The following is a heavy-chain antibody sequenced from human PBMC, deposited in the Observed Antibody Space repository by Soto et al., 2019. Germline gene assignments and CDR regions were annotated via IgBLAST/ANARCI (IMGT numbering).Heavy chain of an antibody. CDR2: IYPGDSDT. Sequence: GDSLKISCKGSGYSFTSQWIGWVRQMPGKCLEWMGIIYPGDSDTRYSPSFQGQVTISADKSISTAYLQWSSLKASDTAMYYCARSRGGIAAVCRGLNTWFDPGGQGTLVTVS. J-gene: IGHJ5*02. D-gene: IGHD6-13*01. CDR1: GYSFTSQW. V-gene: IGHV5-51*01. CDR3: ARSRGGIAAVCRGLNTWFDP.